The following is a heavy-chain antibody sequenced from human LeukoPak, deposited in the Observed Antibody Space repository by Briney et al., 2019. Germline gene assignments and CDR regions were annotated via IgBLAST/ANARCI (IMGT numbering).Heavy chain of an antibody. CDR3: ARVPAAGTYYYYYGMDV. D-gene: IGHD2-2*01. V-gene: IGHV3-21*04. CDR1: GFTFGSYA. CDR2: IGGSGDT. J-gene: IGHJ6*02. Sequence: GGSLRLSCAASGFTFGSYAMNWVRQAPGKGLEWISFIGGSGDTYYADSVKGRFTISRDNAKNSLYLQMNSLRAEDTAVYYCARVPAAGTYYYYYGMDVWGQGTTVTVSS.